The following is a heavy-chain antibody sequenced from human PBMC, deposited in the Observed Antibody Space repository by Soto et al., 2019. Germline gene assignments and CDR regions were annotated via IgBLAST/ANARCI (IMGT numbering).Heavy chain of an antibody. D-gene: IGHD6-19*01. Sequence: VGSLRLSCAASGFTFSSYAMSWVRQAPGKGLEWVSAISGSGGSTYYADSVKGRFTISRDNSKNTLYLQMNSLRAEDTAVYYCAKGPYRSGWSESLYFAYGGQGTRVPVS. CDR2: ISGSGGST. V-gene: IGHV3-23*01. J-gene: IGHJ4*02. CDR1: GFTFSSYA. CDR3: AKGPYRSGWSESLYFAY.